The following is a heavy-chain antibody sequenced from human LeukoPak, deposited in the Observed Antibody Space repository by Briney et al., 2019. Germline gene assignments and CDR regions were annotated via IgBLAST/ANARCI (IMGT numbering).Heavy chain of an antibody. V-gene: IGHV5-51*01. CDR1: GYSFTNYW. CDR2: IYPGDSDT. CDR3: ARLQEHFGAPQPMYNWFDP. Sequence: PGESLKISCKGSGYSFTNYWIGWVRQMPGKGLEWMGIIYPGDSDTRYSPSFQGQVTISADKSISTAYLQWSSLKASDTAMYYCARLQEHFGAPQPMYNWFDPWGQGTLVTVSS. J-gene: IGHJ5*02. D-gene: IGHD3-3*01.